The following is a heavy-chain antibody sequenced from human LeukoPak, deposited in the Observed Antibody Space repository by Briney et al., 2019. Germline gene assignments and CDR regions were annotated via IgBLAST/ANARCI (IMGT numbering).Heavy chain of an antibody. V-gene: IGHV4-34*01. J-gene: IGHJ4*02. D-gene: IGHD3-10*01. Sequence: SETLSLTCAVYGGSFSGYYWSWIRQPPGKGLEWIGEINHSGSTNYNPSLKSRVTISVDTSKNQFSLKLSSVTAADTAVYYCARVCYGSGSFDGDYWGQGTLVTVSS. CDR3: ARVCYGSGSFDGDY. CDR1: GGSFSGYY. CDR2: INHSGST.